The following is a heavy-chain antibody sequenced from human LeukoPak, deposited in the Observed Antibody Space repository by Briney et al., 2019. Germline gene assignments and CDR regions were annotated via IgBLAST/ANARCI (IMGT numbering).Heavy chain of an antibody. D-gene: IGHD5/OR15-5a*01. CDR3: AAGLRQGGVEDY. CDR1: GFTLSRYA. CDR2: ISGSGGST. J-gene: IGHJ4*02. V-gene: IGHV3-23*01. Sequence: PGGSLRLSCAPSGFTLSRYATSGARQAPGKGVEWVSAISGSGGSTYYADSVKGRFTISRDNSKNTLYLEMNSLRAEDTAVYYCAAGLRQGGVEDYWGQGTLVTVSS.